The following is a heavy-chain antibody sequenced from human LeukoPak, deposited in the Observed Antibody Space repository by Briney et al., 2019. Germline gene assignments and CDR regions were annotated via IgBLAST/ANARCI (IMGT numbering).Heavy chain of an antibody. Sequence: GGSLRLSCAASGFTFSTYAMSWVRQAPGKGLEWVSAISGSGGSTYYADSVKGRFTISRDNSKNTLYLQMNSLRAEDAAVYYCAVRGWIQLWLPSYWGQGTLVTVSS. V-gene: IGHV3-23*01. CDR2: ISGSGGST. CDR1: GFTFSTYA. J-gene: IGHJ4*02. D-gene: IGHD5-18*01. CDR3: AVRGWIQLWLPSY.